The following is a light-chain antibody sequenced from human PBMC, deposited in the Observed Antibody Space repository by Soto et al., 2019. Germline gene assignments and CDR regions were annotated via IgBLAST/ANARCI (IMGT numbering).Light chain of an antibody. J-gene: IGKJ2*01. CDR2: DAS. CDR1: QSVSSY. CDR3: QQRSNWLPYT. Sequence: EIVLTQSPATLSLSPGERATLSCRASQSVSSYLAWYQQKPGQAPRLLIYDASNRATAIPARFSGSGSGTDFTLTISSLEPEDFAVYYCQQRSNWLPYTFGQGTKLEIK. V-gene: IGKV3-11*01.